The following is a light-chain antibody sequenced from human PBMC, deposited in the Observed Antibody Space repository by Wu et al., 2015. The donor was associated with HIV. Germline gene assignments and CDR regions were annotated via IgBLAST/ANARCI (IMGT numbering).Light chain of an antibody. CDR1: QSISSW. J-gene: IGKJ2*01. V-gene: IGKV1-5*03. CDR3: QQYNSSPYT. Sequence: DIQMTQSPSSLSASVGDRVTITCRASQSISSWLAWYQQKPGKAPKLLIYTASNLESGVPSRFSGYGSGTEFTLTISSLQPDDFATYYCQQYNSSPYTFGQGT. CDR2: TAS.